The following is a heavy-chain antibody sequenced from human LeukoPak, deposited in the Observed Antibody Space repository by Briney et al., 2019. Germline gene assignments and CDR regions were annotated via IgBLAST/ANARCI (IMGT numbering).Heavy chain of an antibody. J-gene: IGHJ4*02. CDR1: GFTFSSYV. Sequence: GGSLRLSCAASGFTFSSYVMHWVRQAPGKGLEWVSSINAFGARTYYADSVKGRFTISRDNSKNTLYLQMNSLRAEDTALYYCAKVALGYCSGSSCYYFDYGGQGTLVTVSS. CDR2: INAFGART. D-gene: IGHD2-15*01. V-gene: IGHV3-23*01. CDR3: AKVALGYCSGSSCYYFDY.